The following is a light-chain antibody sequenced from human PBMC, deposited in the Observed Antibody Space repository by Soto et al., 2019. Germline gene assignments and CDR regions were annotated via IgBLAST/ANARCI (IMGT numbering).Light chain of an antibody. J-gene: IGKJ5*01. CDR3: LEHNSYPLT. CDR2: GPS. Sequence: DLQTTQSPSSLSASVGDRVTITCRASQGIRNDLGWYQQNQVKAPKRLIYGPSNLQSGVPSRFSGSGFWTDRTFITSSLQPGDSAAYYCLEHNSYPLTFGQGKRLEIK. CDR1: QGIRND. V-gene: IGKV1-17*01.